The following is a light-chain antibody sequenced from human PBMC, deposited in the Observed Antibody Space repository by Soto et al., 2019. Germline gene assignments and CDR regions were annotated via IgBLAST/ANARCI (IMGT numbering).Light chain of an antibody. J-gene: IGKJ1*01. CDR3: QQYGRSGT. V-gene: IGKV3-20*01. CDR2: GAS. Sequence: DIVLTQSPGTLSLSPGERATLSCRASQSVNSNYLAWYQQKPGQAPRLLIYGASNRATGIPDRFSGSGSGTDFTLTISRLEPEDFAVYYCQQYGRSGTFGQGTKVDI. CDR1: QSVNSNY.